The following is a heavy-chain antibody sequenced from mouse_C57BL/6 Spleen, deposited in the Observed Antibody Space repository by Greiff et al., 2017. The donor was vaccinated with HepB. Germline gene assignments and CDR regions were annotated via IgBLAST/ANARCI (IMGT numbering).Heavy chain of an antibody. CDR3: ARYSYDYDAGYYAMDY. D-gene: IGHD2-4*01. Sequence: EVKLVESGGGLVQPGGSLSLSCAASGFTFTAYYMSWVRQPPGKALEWLGFIRNKANGYTTEYSASVKGRFTISRDNSQSILYLQMNALRAEDSATYYCARYSYDYDAGYYAMDYWGQGTSVTVSS. V-gene: IGHV7-3*01. J-gene: IGHJ4*01. CDR1: GFTFTAYY. CDR2: IRNKANGYTT.